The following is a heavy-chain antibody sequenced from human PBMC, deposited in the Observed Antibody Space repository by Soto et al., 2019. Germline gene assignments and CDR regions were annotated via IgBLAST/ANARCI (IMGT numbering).Heavy chain of an antibody. D-gene: IGHD2-2*01. CDR3: ARGDVVVPAAMPHHFDY. V-gene: IGHV3-11*05. Sequence: VGSLRLSCAASGFTFSDYYMSWIRQAPGKGLEWVSYISSSSSYTNYADSVKGRFTISRDNAKNSLYLQMNSLRAEDTAVYYCARGDVVVPAAMPHHFDYWGQGTLVTVS. J-gene: IGHJ4*02. CDR2: ISSSSSYT. CDR1: GFTFSDYY.